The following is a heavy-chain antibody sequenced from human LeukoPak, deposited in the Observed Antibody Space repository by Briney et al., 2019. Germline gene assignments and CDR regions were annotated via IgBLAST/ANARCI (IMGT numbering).Heavy chain of an antibody. V-gene: IGHV3-23*01. CDR2: ISGSGSTT. D-gene: IGHD4-17*01. J-gene: IGHJ4*02. CDR1: GFTFSSYA. CDR3: AKDPVKSAVTRSFDY. Sequence: GVSLRLSCATSGFTFSSYAVGWVRQAPGKGLEWVSSISGSGSTTYYADSVKGRFTVSRDNSKNTLFLQMNSLRADDTAIFYCAKDPVKSAVTRSFDYWGQGTLVTVSS.